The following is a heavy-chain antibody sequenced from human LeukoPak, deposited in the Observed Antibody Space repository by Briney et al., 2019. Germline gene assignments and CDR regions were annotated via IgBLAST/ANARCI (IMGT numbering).Heavy chain of an antibody. J-gene: IGHJ4*02. V-gene: IGHV4-39*01. CDR2: IYYSGST. D-gene: IGHD1-26*01. CDR1: GGSISSSPSYY. Sequence: PETLSLTCTVSGGSISSSPSYYWGWIRQPPGKGLEWIGSIYYSGSTYYNPSLKSRVTISVDTSKNQFSLKLSSVTAADTAVYYCARLIVGATQYYFDYWGRGSLVTVSS. CDR3: ARLIVGATQYYFDY.